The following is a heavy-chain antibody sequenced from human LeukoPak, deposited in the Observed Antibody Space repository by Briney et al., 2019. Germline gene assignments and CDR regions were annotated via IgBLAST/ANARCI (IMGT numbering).Heavy chain of an antibody. CDR3: AREDTAAAVYYFDY. CDR1: GYTFTGYY. J-gene: IGHJ4*02. D-gene: IGHD6-13*01. CDR2: INPNSGGT. V-gene: IGHV1-2*02. Sequence: ASVKVSCKASGYTFTGYYMHWVRQAPGQGLEWMGWINPNSGGTNYAQKFQGRVTMTRDTSISTAYMELSRLRSDDTAVYYCAREDTAAAVYYFDYWGQGILVTVSS.